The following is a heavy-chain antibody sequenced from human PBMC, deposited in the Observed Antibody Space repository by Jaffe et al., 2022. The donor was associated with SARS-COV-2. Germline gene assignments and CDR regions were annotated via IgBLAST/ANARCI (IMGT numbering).Heavy chain of an antibody. D-gene: IGHD6-19*01. V-gene: IGHV1-46*01. J-gene: IGHJ6*02. CDR3: ARANPYSSGWYVVYYYYGMDV. CDR2: INPSGGST. Sequence: QVQLVQSGAEVKKPGASVKVSCKASGYTFTSYYMHWVRQAPGQGLEWMGIINPSGGSTSYAQKFQGRVTMTRDTSTSTVYMELSSLRSEDTAVYYCARANPYSSGWYVVYYYYGMDVWGQGTTVTVSS. CDR1: GYTFTSYY.